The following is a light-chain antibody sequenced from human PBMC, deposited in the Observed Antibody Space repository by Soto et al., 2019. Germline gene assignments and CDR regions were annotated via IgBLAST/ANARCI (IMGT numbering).Light chain of an antibody. CDR2: DDS. CDR3: QVWDSNRDHVV. J-gene: IGLJ2*01. CDR1: NIGSKS. Sequence: SYELTQPPSVSVAPGQTARITCGGNNIGSKSVHWYQQKPGQAPVLVVYDDSDRPSGTTERFSGSNSGNTATLTISRVEAGDEDDYYCQVWDSNRDHVVFGGGTKVTVL. V-gene: IGLV3-21*02.